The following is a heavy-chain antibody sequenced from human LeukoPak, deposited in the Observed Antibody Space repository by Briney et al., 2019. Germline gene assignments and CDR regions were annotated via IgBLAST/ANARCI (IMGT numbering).Heavy chain of an antibody. Sequence: GGSLELSFAASGFTFCSHAMRWVRPAPGEGLEWVSAISGSGGSTYYADSVKGRFTISRDNSKNTLYLQMNSLRAEDTAVYYCAKAGYSSGWPPDYWGQGTLVTVSS. CDR1: GFTFCSHA. CDR3: AKAGYSSGWPPDY. J-gene: IGHJ4*02. CDR2: ISGSGGST. V-gene: IGHV3-23*01. D-gene: IGHD6-19*01.